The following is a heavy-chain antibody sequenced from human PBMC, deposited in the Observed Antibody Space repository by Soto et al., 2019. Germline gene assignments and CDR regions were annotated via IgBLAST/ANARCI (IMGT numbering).Heavy chain of an antibody. CDR1: GYTFTSYY. CDR3: ARDLTVTTRKDYYYYYMDV. D-gene: IGHD4-17*01. V-gene: IGHV1-46*03. J-gene: IGHJ6*03. CDR2: INPSGGST. Sequence: GASVKVSCKASGYTFTSYYMHWVRQAPGQGLEWMGIINPSGGSTSYAQKFQGRVTMTRDTSTSTVYMELSSLRSEDTAVYYCARDLTVTTRKDYYYYYMDVWGKGTTVTVSS.